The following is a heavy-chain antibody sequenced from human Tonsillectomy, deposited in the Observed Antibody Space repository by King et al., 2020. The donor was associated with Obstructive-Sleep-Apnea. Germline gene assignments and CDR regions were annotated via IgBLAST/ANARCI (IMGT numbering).Heavy chain of an antibody. CDR1: GYTFTSYW. J-gene: IGHJ4*02. V-gene: IGHV5-51*01. D-gene: IGHD5-18*01. CDR2: IYAGDSDT. Sequence: QLVQSGAEEKKPGESLRISCKGSGYTFTSYWIGWVRQMPGKGLEWMGVIYAGDSDTRYSPSFQGQGTISADKSITTAYLQWSSLKASDTAMYYCAMGANSYGLDYWGQGTLVTVSS. CDR3: AMGANSYGLDY.